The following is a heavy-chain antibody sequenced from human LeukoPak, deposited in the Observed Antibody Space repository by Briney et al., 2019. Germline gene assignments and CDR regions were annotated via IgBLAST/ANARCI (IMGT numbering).Heavy chain of an antibody. D-gene: IGHD1-1*01. J-gene: IGHJ6*03. CDR3: AGEGSDWNRNYYYYYYMDV. CDR1: GYSISSDYY. V-gene: IGHV4-38-2*02. CDR2: IYHSGST. Sequence: PSETLSLTCTVSGYSISSDYYWGWIRQPPGKGLEWIGSIYHSGSTYYNPSLKSRVTISVDTSKNQFSLKLSSVTAADTAVYYCAGEGSDWNRNYYYYYYMDVWGKGTTVTVSS.